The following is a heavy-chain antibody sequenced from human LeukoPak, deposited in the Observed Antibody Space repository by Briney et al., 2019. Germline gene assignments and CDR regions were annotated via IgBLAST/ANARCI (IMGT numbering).Heavy chain of an antibody. V-gene: IGHV3-74*01. CDR2: INNDGSSA. D-gene: IGHD5-18*01. Sequence: GGSLRLSCAASGFTLNNYWIHWVRQVPGKGLVWVSRINNDGSSASYVDSVKGRFTISRDNSKNTLSLQVSSLRTEDTAVYYCAKDRYSYAFEYSDSWGQGTLVTVSS. CDR3: AKDRYSYAFEYSDS. CDR1: GFTLNNYW. J-gene: IGHJ4*02.